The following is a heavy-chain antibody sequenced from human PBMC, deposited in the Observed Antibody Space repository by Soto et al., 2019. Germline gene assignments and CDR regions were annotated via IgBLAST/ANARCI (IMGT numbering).Heavy chain of an antibody. CDR1: GGTFSSYA. CDR2: IIPIFGTA. CDR3: ASRIPGSPNFYYGMDV. J-gene: IGHJ6*02. V-gene: IGHV1-69*12. Sequence: QVQLVQSGAEVKKPGSSVKVSCKASGGTFSSYAINWVRQAPGQGLEWMGGIIPIFGTADYAQKFQGRVTITADESTSTAYMALRSLRSEDTAVSYCASRIPGSPNFYYGMDVWGQGTTVTVSS. D-gene: IGHD1-20*01.